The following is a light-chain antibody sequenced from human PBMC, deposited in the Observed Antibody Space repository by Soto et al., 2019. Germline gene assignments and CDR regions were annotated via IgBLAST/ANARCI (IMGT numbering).Light chain of an antibody. V-gene: IGKV1-39*01. Sequence: DIQLTQFPSSLSASVGDRVAITCRTSQSINTYLNWYQQKPGRAPNLLIYAASSLQSGVPSRFSGSGSGTDFTLTISSLQPEDFATYYCQQSYSTPITFGQGTRLEIK. CDR3: QQSYSTPIT. CDR2: AAS. CDR1: QSINTY. J-gene: IGKJ5*01.